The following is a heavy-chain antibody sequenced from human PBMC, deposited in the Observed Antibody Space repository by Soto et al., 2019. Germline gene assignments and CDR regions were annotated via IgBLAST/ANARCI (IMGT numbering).Heavy chain of an antibody. CDR2: INHSGST. V-gene: IGHV4-34*01. CDR3: ARDKITGLFDY. CDR1: GGSFSGYY. Sequence: QVQLQQWGAGLLKPSETLSLTCAVYGGSFSGYYWTWIRQPPGTGLEWIGEINHSGSTNYNPSLKSRVTRSVDTSKNQFSLKLTSVTAADTAVYYCARDKITGLFDYGGQGTLVTVSS. D-gene: IGHD2-8*02. J-gene: IGHJ4*02.